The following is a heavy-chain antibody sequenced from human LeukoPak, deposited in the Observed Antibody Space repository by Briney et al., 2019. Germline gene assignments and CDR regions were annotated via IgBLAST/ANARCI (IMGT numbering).Heavy chain of an antibody. D-gene: IGHD1-26*01. Sequence: ASVKVSCKASGYTFTTYGISWVRQAPGQGLEWMGWISGYNGNTNYAQKLQGRVTMTTDTSTSTLYMELRSLRSDDTAVYYCAREVGARDFDYWGQGTLVSVSS. J-gene: IGHJ4*02. CDR2: ISGYNGNT. CDR1: GYTFTTYG. V-gene: IGHV1-18*01. CDR3: AREVGARDFDY.